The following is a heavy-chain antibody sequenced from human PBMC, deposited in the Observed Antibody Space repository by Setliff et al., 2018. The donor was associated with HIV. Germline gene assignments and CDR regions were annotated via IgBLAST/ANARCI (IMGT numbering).Heavy chain of an antibody. CDR2: MSAYSGDT. D-gene: IGHD4-17*01. V-gene: IGHV1-18*04. J-gene: IGHJ4*02. CDR1: GYTFTAYG. Sequence: ASVKVSCKASGYTFTAYGITWVRQAPGQGLEWMGWMSAYSGDTKYAQKIQGRVNMTRDTSTDTAYVELRSLRSDDTAVYYCARTDYGGNSGGNYFDYWGQGSLVTVSS. CDR3: ARTDYGGNSGGNYFDY.